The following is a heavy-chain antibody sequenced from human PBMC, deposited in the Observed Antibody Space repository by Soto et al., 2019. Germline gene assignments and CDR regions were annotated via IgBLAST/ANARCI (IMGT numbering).Heavy chain of an antibody. CDR1: GGTFSSYT. CDR3: ARLPMVRGVQGRSYSYGMDV. CDR2: IIPILGIA. J-gene: IGHJ6*02. Sequence: QVQLVQSGAEVKKPGSSVKVSCKASGGTFSSYTISWVRQAPGQGLEWMGRIIPILGIANYAQKFQGRVTITADKSTSPAYMELSRLRSEDTAVYYCARLPMVRGVQGRSYSYGMDVRGQGTTVTVSS. V-gene: IGHV1-69*02. D-gene: IGHD3-10*01.